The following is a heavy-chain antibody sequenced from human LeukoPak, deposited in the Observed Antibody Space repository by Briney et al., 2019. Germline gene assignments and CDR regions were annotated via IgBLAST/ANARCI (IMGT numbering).Heavy chain of an antibody. CDR3: ARPRRYYGSGEFDY. CDR2: INHSGST. J-gene: IGHJ4*02. V-gene: IGHV4-34*01. Sequence: SETLSLTCAVYGGSFSGYYWSWIRQPPGKGLEWIGEINHSGSTNYNPSLKSRVTISVDTSKNQFSLKLSSVTAADTAVYYCARPRRYYGSGEFDYWGQGTLVTVSS. D-gene: IGHD3-10*01. CDR1: GGSFSGYY.